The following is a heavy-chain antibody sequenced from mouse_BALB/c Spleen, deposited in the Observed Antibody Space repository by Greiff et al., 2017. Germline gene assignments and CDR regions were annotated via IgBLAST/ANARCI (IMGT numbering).Heavy chain of an antibody. V-gene: IGHV5-6-3*01. CDR2: INSNGGST. Sequence: EVKLKESGGGLVQPGGSLKLSCAASGFTFSSYGMSWVRQTPDKRLELVATINSNGGSTYYPDSVKGRFTISRDNAKNTLYLQMSSLKSEDTAMYYCARDPYGTFDYWGQGTTLTVSS. CDR3: ARDPYGTFDY. CDR1: GFTFSSYG. J-gene: IGHJ2*01. D-gene: IGHD1-1*01.